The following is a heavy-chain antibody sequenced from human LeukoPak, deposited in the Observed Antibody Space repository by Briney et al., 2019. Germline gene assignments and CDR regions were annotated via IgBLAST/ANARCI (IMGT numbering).Heavy chain of an antibody. CDR1: GFTFSGFG. CDR2: ISYDGSNK. J-gene: IGHJ3*02. CDR3: AKDYDSSGWAAFDI. V-gene: IGHV3-30*18. D-gene: IGHD3-22*01. Sequence: GGSLRLSCAASGFTFSGFGMHWVRQAPGKGLEWVAVISYDGSNKYFADSVKGRFTISRDNSKNALYLQMNSLRAEDTAVYYCAKDYDSSGWAAFDIWGQGTMVTVSS.